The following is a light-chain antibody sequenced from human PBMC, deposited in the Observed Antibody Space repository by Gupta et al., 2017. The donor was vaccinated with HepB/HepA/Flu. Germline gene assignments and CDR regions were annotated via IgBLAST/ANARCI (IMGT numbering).Light chain of an antibody. J-gene: IGLJ2*01. CDR2: VNSDGSH. Sequence: QLVLTQSPSASASLGASVKLTCTLSSGHSRYAIAWHQQQPDKGPRYLMKVNSDGSHSKGGGIPDRFSGSRSGAERYLTISSLQSEDEADYYCQTWGTGIRVFGGGTKLTVL. CDR3: QTWGTGIRV. V-gene: IGLV4-69*01. CDR1: SGHSRYA.